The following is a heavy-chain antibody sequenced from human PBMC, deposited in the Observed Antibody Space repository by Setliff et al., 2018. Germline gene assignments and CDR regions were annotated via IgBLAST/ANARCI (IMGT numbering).Heavy chain of an antibody. D-gene: IGHD3-22*01. CDR2: ISSRSNTI. CDR3: ATNPRKGRSGGYYYDDPYYFYMDV. V-gene: IGHV3-48*01. Sequence: GESLKISCAASGFTFSTYSINWVRQAPGKGLEWIAYISSRSNTIYYADSVKGRFTISRDNAKNSLYLQLNSLRAEDTAVYYCATNPRKGRSGGYYYDDPYYFYMDVWGKGTTVTVS. J-gene: IGHJ6*03. CDR1: GFTFSTYS.